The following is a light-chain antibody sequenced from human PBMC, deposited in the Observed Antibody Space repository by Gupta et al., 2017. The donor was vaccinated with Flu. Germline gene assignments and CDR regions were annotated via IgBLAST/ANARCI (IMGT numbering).Light chain of an antibody. J-gene: IGLJ1*01. CDR3: QAWDSAYV. CDR1: TLGDKS. CDR2: EDF. V-gene: IGLV3-1*01. Sequence: SSELTQPPSVSVSAGQTVTVTCSGDTLGDKSVSWYQHKAGQSPVLVIYEDFKRPSGVPERFSGSNSGNTATLTISGTQAMDEAEYYCQAWDSAYVFGTGTTVTVL.